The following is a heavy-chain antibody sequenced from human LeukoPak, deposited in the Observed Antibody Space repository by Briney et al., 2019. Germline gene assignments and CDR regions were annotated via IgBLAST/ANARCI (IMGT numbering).Heavy chain of an antibody. J-gene: IGHJ6*03. Sequence: SETLSLTCTVSGDSISAYYWSWIRQPAGKGLEWIGRVYKSGTTSYNPSLKSRVTMSVDTSTNQFSLTLTSVTAADTAVYYCARGFGMARGVHFCCYMDVWGKGTTVTVSS. D-gene: IGHD3-10*01. CDR2: VYKSGTT. V-gene: IGHV4-4*07. CDR3: ARGFGMARGVHFCCYMDV. CDR1: GDSISAYY.